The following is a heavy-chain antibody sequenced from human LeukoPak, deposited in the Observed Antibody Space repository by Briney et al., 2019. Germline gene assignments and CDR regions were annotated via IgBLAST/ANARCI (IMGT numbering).Heavy chain of an antibody. CDR3: VRGNPFGGY. CDR2: IIQDGSEI. J-gene: IGHJ4*02. CDR1: GFTLSSYW. Sequence: PGGSLRLSCAASGFTLSSYWMIWVRQAPGKGLEWVANIIQDGSEISYVDSVKGRFTISRDNAKNSLYLQMNSLRAEDTAVYYCVRGNPFGGYWGQGTLVTVSS. V-gene: IGHV3-7*03. D-gene: IGHD2-15*01.